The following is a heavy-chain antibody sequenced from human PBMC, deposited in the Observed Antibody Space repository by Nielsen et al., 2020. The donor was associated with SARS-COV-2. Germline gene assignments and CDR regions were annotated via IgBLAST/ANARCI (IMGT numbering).Heavy chain of an antibody. CDR3: ARDQDGGAATANWYFDR. CDR1: GFSFTSYT. D-gene: IGHD6-25*01. Sequence: WSLRLSCATSGFSFTSYTMNWVRQAPGKGLEWVSTITMSGRYMYYEDSLRGRFTVCSDNAENSLFLQMSSLRDEDTAVYYCARDQDGGAATANWYFDRWGRGTLVIVSS. V-gene: IGHV3-21*01. J-gene: IGHJ2*01. CDR2: ITMSGRYM.